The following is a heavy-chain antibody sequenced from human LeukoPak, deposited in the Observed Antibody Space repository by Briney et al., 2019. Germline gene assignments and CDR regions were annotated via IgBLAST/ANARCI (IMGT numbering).Heavy chain of an antibody. V-gene: IGHV1-18*01. CDR1: GYTFTSYG. J-gene: IGHJ4*02. CDR2: ISAYNGNT. CDR3: ARGSRDYYDSSGYYGPIDY. Sequence: ASVKVSCKASGYTFTSYGISWVRQAPGQGLEWMGWISAYNGNTNYAQKFQGRVTITADKSTSTAYMELSSLRSEDTAVYYCARGSRDYYDSSGYYGPIDYWGQGTLVTVSS. D-gene: IGHD3-22*01.